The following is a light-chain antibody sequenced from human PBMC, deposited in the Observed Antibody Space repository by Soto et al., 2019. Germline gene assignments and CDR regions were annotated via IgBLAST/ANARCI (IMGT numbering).Light chain of an antibody. CDR1: SSDVGGHNY. J-gene: IGLJ2*01. Sequence: QSALTQPASVSGSPGQSITISCTGTSSDVGGHNYVSWYQQHPGKAPKLMIYDVSSRPSGVSNRFSGSKSGNTASLTISGLQAEDEADYYCSSCTSSNTLIFGGGTKVTVL. CDR2: DVS. CDR3: SSCTSSNTLI. V-gene: IGLV2-14*01.